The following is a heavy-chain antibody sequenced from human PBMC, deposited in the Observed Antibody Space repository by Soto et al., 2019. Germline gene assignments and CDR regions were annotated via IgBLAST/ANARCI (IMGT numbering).Heavy chain of an antibody. Sequence: GGSLSRSCAASGFTFSNAWMSWVRQAPGKGLEWVGRIKSKTDGGTTDYAASVRGRFTISRDDSKSIAYLQLNSLKTEDTGVYFCTRRLLDYGDYYYGMDVWGQGTTVTVSS. CDR2: IKSKTDGGTT. V-gene: IGHV3-15*01. J-gene: IGHJ6*02. CDR3: TRRLLDYGDYYYGMDV. CDR1: GFTFSNAW. D-gene: IGHD4-17*01.